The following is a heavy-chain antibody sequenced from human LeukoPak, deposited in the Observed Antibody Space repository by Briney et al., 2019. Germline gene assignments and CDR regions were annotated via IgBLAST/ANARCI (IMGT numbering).Heavy chain of an antibody. CDR2: ISSNGGST. V-gene: IGHV3-64*01. CDR1: GFTFSSYA. D-gene: IGHD3-22*01. CDR3: ARGGYYYDSSGYYYY. J-gene: IGHJ4*02. Sequence: GGSLRLSCAASGFTFSSYAMHWVRQAPGKGLEYVSAISSNGGSTYYANSVKGRFTISRDNSKNTLYLQVGSLRAEDMAVYYCARGGYYYDSSGYYYYWGQGTLVTVSS.